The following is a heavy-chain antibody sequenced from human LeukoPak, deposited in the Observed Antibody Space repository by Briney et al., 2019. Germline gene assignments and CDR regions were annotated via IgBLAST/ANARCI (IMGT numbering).Heavy chain of an antibody. CDR1: GDSMSTYY. J-gene: IGHJ4*02. D-gene: IGHD2-2*01. CDR2: IYHSGST. CDR3: ARHVEDIVVVPAAEDY. V-gene: IGHV4-38-2*02. Sequence: SETLSLTCTVSGDSMSTYYWGWIRQPPGKGLEWIGSIYHSGSTYYNPSLKSRVTISVDTSKNQFSLKLSSVTAADTAVYYCARHVEDIVVVPAAEDYWGQGTLVTVSS.